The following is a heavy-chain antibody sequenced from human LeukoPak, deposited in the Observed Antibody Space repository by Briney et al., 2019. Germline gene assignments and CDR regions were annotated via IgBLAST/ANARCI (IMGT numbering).Heavy chain of an antibody. CDR1: GYTFTSYD. Sequence: ASVKVSCKASGYTFTSYDINWVRQATGQGLQWMGWMNPNSGHTGYAQKFQGRVTITRDTSISTAYMELSRLRSDDTAVYYCASPVGGGSFDFDYWGQGTLVTVSS. J-gene: IGHJ4*02. V-gene: IGHV1-8*03. CDR2: MNPNSGHT. CDR3: ASPVGGGSFDFDY. D-gene: IGHD2-15*01.